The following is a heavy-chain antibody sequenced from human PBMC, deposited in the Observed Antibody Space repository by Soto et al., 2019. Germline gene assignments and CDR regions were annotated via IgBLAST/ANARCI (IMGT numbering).Heavy chain of an antibody. CDR1: GFTFNNYA. V-gene: IGHV3-23*01. J-gene: IGHJ4*02. CDR2: ISGGGDTT. CDR3: AKGRGGSGSLPPRVDF. D-gene: IGHD3-10*01. Sequence: EVQLLESGGGLVQPGGSLRLSCAASGFTFNNYAMTWVRQAPGKGLEWVSAISGGGDTTSYADSVKGRFTVSRDGSKNTLYLRMSSRRAEDTALYYCAKGRGGSGSLPPRVDFWGQGTLVTVSS.